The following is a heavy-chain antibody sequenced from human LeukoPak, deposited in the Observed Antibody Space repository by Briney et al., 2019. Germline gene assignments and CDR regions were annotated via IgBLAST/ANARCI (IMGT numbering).Heavy chain of an antibody. CDR2: IYYSGST. J-gene: IGHJ4*02. D-gene: IGHD1-26*01. V-gene: IGHV4-39*07. CDR3: AKARGPAWEPLTGFDY. Sequence: SETLSLTCTVSGGSISSSGYYWGWIRQPPGKGLEWIGSIYYSGSTSYNPSLKSRVTISVDTSKNQFSLKLSSVPAADTAVYYCAKARGPAWEPLTGFDYWGQGTLVTVSS. CDR1: GGSISSSGYY.